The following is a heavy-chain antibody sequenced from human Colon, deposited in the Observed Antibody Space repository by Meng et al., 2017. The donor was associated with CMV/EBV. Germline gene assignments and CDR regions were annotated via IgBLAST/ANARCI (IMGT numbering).Heavy chain of an antibody. V-gene: IGHV3-48*04. D-gene: IGHD2-2*03. Sequence: GESLKISCVVSGFSVSAFSMNWVRQAPGKGPEWIAHIGLGNEVVYGDSVRGRLIISRDNDKNLLFLQMSSLRVEDTAVYYCARDANGDCKTTSCYWFDLWGHGTQVTSPQ. J-gene: IGHJ5*01. CDR3: ARDANGDCKTTSCYWFDL. CDR2: IGLGNEV. CDR1: GFSVSAFS.